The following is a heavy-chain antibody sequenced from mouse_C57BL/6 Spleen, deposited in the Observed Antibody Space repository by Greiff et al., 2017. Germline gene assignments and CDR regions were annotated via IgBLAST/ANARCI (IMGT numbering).Heavy chain of an antibody. CDR3: TTVLRYPRGFAY. Sequence: VQLQQSGAELVRPGASVKLSCTASGFNINDYYMHWVKQRPEQGLEWIGRIDPEDGDTEYAPKFQGKATMTADTSSNTAYLQLSSLTSEDAAVYYYTTVLRYPRGFAYWGQGTLVTVYA. D-gene: IGHD1-1*01. J-gene: IGHJ3*01. CDR1: GFNINDYY. V-gene: IGHV14-1*01. CDR2: IDPEDGDT.